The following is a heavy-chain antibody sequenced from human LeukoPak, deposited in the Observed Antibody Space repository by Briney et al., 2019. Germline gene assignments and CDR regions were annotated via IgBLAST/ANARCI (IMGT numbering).Heavy chain of an antibody. Sequence: GGSLRLSCAASGFTFSSYSMNWVRQAPGKGLEWVSSISSSSSYIYYADSVKGRFTISRDNSKNTLYLQMNSLRAEDTAVYYCATPLGRGYSGREQKFGGYSDYWGQGTLVTVSS. CDR2: ISSSSSYI. V-gene: IGHV3-21*04. D-gene: IGHD5-12*01. J-gene: IGHJ4*02. CDR3: ATPLGRGYSGREQKFGGYSDY. CDR1: GFTFSSYS.